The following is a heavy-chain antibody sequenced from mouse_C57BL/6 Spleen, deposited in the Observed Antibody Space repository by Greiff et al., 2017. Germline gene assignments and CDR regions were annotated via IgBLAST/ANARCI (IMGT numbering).Heavy chain of an antibody. CDR3: AKNSYYYGSSYPFAY. CDR1: GYAFTNYL. Sequence: VQLQQSGAELVRPGTSVKVSCKASGYAFTNYLIEWVKQRPGQGLEWIGVINPGSGGTNYNEKFKGKATLTADKSSSTAYMQLSSLTSEDSAVYFCAKNSYYYGSSYPFAYWGQGTLVTVSA. V-gene: IGHV1-54*01. CDR2: INPGSGGT. D-gene: IGHD1-1*01. J-gene: IGHJ3*01.